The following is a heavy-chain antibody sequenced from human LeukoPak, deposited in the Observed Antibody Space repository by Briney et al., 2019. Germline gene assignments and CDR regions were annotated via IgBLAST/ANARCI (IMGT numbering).Heavy chain of an antibody. CDR3: ARGEMVQVY. J-gene: IGHJ4*02. V-gene: IGHV3-74*01. CDR1: GFTFSSHW. CDR2: INTDGSTT. Sequence: GGSLRLSCAASGFTFSSHWMTWVRQAPGKGLVWVSRINTDGSTTSYADSVKGRFTISRDNAKNTLYLQMNSLRADDTAVYYCARGEMVQVYWGQGTLVTVSS. D-gene: IGHD5-24*01.